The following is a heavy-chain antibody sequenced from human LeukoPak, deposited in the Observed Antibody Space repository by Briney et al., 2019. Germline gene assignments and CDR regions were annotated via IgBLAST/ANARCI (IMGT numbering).Heavy chain of an antibody. J-gene: IGHJ6*02. D-gene: IGHD2-15*01. CDR1: GFTFSSYW. CDR2: IKQDGSEK. Sequence: PGGSLRLSCAASGFTFSSYWMSWVRQAPGKGLEWVANIKQDGSEKYYVDSVKGRFTISRDNAKNSLYLQMNSLRAEDTAVYYCARAEVVAALYYYYGMDVWGQGTTVTVSS. V-gene: IGHV3-7*01. CDR3: ARAEVVAALYYYYGMDV.